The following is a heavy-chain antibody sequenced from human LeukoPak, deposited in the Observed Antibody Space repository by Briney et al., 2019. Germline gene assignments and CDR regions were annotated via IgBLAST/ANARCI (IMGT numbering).Heavy chain of an antibody. CDR3: ARDCSSTSCYYSFDY. J-gene: IGHJ4*02. CDR2: ISSSGSTI. Sequence: PGGSLRLSCAASGFTFSSYEMNWVRQAPGKGLEWVSYISSSGSTIYYADSVKGRFTISRDNAKNSLYLQTNSLRAEDTAVYYCARDCSSTSCYYSFDYWGQGTLVTVSS. CDR1: GFTFSSYE. D-gene: IGHD2-2*01. V-gene: IGHV3-48*03.